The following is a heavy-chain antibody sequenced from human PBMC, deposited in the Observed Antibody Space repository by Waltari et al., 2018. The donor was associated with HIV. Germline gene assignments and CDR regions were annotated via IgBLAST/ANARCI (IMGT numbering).Heavy chain of an antibody. CDR2: IDWNGGSA. V-gene: IGHV3-20*04. J-gene: IGHJ1*01. D-gene: IGHD3-3*01. Sequence: DVRLVESGGEVVRPGASLRLSCVASGFTFDDYGMAWVRQRPGQGLEWVSNIDWNGGSANYGDSVKGRFTVFRDNPKASLYLQMNNLRDEDTGLYYCVRDSDGSGYDIWGRGTLVTVFS. CDR1: GFTFDDYG. CDR3: VRDSDGSGYDI.